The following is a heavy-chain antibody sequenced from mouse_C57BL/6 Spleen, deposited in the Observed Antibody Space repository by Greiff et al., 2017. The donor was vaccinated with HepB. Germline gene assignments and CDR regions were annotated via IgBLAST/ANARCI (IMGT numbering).Heavy chain of an antibody. D-gene: IGHD1-1*01. CDR2: IDPSDSYT. J-gene: IGHJ2*01. Sequence: VQLQQPGAELVMPGASVKLSCKASGYTFTSYWMHWVKQRPGQGLEWIGEIDPSDSYTNYNQKFKGKSTVTVDKSSSTAYMQLSSLTSEDSAVYYCARDGSSSDYFAYWGQGTTLTVSS. V-gene: IGHV1-69*01. CDR1: GYTFTSYW. CDR3: ARDGSSSDYFAY.